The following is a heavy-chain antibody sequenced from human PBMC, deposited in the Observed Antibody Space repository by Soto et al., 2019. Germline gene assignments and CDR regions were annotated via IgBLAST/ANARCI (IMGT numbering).Heavy chain of an antibody. CDR1: GGSISRYY. CDR3: ARDRDHWNDAYWFDP. V-gene: IGHV4-59*01. CDR2: IYYSGST. J-gene: IGHJ5*02. Sequence: QVQLQESGPGLVKPSETLSLTCTVSGGSISRYYWSWIRQPPGKGLEWIGYIYYSGSTNYNPSLKSRVTISVDTSKNQFSLKLSSVTAADTAVYYCARDRDHWNDAYWFDPWGQGTLVTVSS. D-gene: IGHD1-1*01.